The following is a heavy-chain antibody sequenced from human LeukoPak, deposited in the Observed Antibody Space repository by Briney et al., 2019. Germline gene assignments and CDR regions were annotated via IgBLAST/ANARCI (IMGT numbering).Heavy chain of an antibody. J-gene: IGHJ4*02. CDR3: ARDQYPGIAVAGTLDY. CDR2: ISYDGSNK. D-gene: IGHD6-19*01. Sequence: PGGSLRLSCAASGFTFSSYAMHWVRQAPGKGLEWVAVISYDGSNKYYADSVKGRFTISRDNSKNTLYLQMNSLRAEDTAVYYCARDQYPGIAVAGTLDYWGQGTPVTVSS. CDR1: GFTFSSYA. V-gene: IGHV3-30-3*01.